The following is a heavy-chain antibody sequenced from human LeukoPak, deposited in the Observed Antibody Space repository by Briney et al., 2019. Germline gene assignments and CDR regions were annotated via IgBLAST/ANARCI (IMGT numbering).Heavy chain of an antibody. CDR1: GFTFSSYE. V-gene: IGHV3-48*03. D-gene: IGHD2-15*01. J-gene: IGHJ4*02. CDR3: ARDSGGSSPFDY. Sequence: GGSLRLSCAASGFTFSSYEMHWVRQAPGKGLEWVSYISNSGSTIYYADSVKGRFTISRDNAKNSLYLQMNSLRAEDTAVYYCARDSGGSSPFDYWGQGTLVTVSS. CDR2: ISNSGSTI.